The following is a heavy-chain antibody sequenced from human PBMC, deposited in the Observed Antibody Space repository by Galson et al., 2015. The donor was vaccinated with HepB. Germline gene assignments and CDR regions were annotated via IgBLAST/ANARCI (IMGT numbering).Heavy chain of an antibody. CDR1: GGTFSSYA. CDR2: FIPIFGSG. V-gene: IGHV1-69*13. Sequence: SVKVSCKASGGTFSSYAISWVRQAPGQGLEWMGGFIPIFGSGKYAQKFQGRVTITADESTTTANMDLSSLRSEDTAIYYCAISRGGYSYSYFSYWGQGCLVTVSS. CDR3: AISRGGYSYSYFSY. D-gene: IGHD5-12*01. J-gene: IGHJ4*02.